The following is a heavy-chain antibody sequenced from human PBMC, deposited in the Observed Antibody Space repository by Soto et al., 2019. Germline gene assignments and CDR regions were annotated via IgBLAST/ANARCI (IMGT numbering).Heavy chain of an antibody. Sequence: QLQLQESGPGLVKPSETLSLTCTVSGGSISSSSYYWGWIRQPPGKGLEWIGSIYYSGSTYYNPSLKSRVTISVDTSKNQFSLKLSSVTAADTAVYYCARAGREEYCSSTSCYSRVDYYYYYMDVWGKGTTVTVSS. J-gene: IGHJ6*03. CDR3: ARAGREEYCSSTSCYSRVDYYYYYMDV. CDR1: GGSISSSSYY. V-gene: IGHV4-39*01. CDR2: IYYSGST. D-gene: IGHD2-2*01.